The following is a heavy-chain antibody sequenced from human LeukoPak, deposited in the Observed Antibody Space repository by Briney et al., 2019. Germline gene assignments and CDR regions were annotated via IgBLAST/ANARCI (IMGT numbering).Heavy chain of an antibody. CDR2: IYYSGTT. D-gene: IGHD6-19*01. CDR3: AREPPIAVAGTIDY. CDR1: AGSMRIHY. J-gene: IGHJ4*02. Sequence: PSETLSLTCSVSAGSMRIHYWSWIRQPPGKGLEWMGFIYYSGTTRYKSSLQSRVTISVDKSKNQFSLKLSSVTAADTAVYYCAREPPIAVAGTIDYWGQGTLVTVSS. V-gene: IGHV4-59*11.